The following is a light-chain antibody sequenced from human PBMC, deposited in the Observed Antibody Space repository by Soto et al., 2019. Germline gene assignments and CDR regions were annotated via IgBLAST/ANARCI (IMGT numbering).Light chain of an antibody. CDR1: QSVSSSY. CDR2: GAS. V-gene: IGKV3-20*01. Sequence: EIVLTQSPGTLSLSPGERATLSCRASQSVSSSYLAWYQQKPGQAPRLLIYGASSRATGIPDRFSGSGSGTDFTLNISRLEPEDFTVYYCQRDGSSPVGPGTKVDIK. J-gene: IGKJ3*01. CDR3: QRDGSSP.